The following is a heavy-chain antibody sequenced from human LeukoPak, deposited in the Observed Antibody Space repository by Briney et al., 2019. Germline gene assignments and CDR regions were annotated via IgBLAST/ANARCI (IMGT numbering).Heavy chain of an antibody. D-gene: IGHD6-13*01. CDR2: IYSGGST. CDR1: GFTVSSNY. Sequence: GGSLRLSCAASGFTVSSNYMSWVRQAPGKGLEWVSVIYSGGSTYYADSVKGRFTISRDNSKNTLYLQMNSLRAEDTAVYYCARYSSSWSPDAFDIWGQGTMVTVSS. J-gene: IGHJ3*02. CDR3: ARYSSSWSPDAFDI. V-gene: IGHV3-53*01.